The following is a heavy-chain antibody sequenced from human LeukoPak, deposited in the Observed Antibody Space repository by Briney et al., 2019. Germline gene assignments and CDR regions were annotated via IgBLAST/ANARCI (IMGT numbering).Heavy chain of an antibody. Sequence: PSETLSLTCVVSGGSISSTSYYWGWIRQSPGKGLEWIESFYYSGSIFDNRSLRSRVTISIDMSKNQFLLKLTSVTAADTAVYYCAVHTHVEMATAHGGDYWGQGTLVTVSS. CDR3: AVHTHVEMATAHGGDY. V-gene: IGHV4-39*07. CDR1: GGSISSTSYY. J-gene: IGHJ4*02. CDR2: FYYSGSI. D-gene: IGHD5-24*01.